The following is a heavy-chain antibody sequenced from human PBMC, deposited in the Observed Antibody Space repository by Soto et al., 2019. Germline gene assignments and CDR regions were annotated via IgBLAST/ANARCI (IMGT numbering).Heavy chain of an antibody. CDR2: IYYSGST. V-gene: IGHV4-59*01. Sequence: SETLSLTCTVSGGSISSYYWSWIRQPPGKGLEWIGYIYYSGSTNYNPSLKSRVTISVDTSKNQLSLKLSSVTAADTAVYYCARGPEIDNIVLMVYATYYYYGMDVWGQGTTVTVSS. J-gene: IGHJ6*02. CDR1: GGSISSYY. CDR3: ARGPEIDNIVLMVYATYYYYGMDV. D-gene: IGHD2-8*01.